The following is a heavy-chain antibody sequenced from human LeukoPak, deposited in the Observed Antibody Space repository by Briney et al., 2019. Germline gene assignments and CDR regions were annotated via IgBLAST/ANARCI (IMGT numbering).Heavy chain of an antibody. CDR1: GYTFTGYF. CDR3: ARGPRITIFGVVMANDAFDI. CDR2: INPKSGGT. Sequence: ASVKVSCKASGYTFTGYFMNWVRQAPGQGLEWMGWINPKSGGTVYAQKFQGRVTMTRDTSSSTAYMELSRLRFDDTVVYYCARGPRITIFGVVMANDAFDIWGQGTMVTVSS. V-gene: IGHV1-2*02. J-gene: IGHJ3*02. D-gene: IGHD3-3*01.